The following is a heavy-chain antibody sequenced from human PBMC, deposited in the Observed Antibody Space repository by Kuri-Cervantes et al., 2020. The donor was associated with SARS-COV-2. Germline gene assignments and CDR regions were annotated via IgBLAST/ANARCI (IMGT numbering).Heavy chain of an antibody. Sequence: SETLSLTCAVYGGSFSGYYWSWIRQPPGRELEWIGEINHSGSTNYNPSLKSRVTISVDTSKNQFSLKLSSVTAADTAVYYCARHRRFDPWGQGTLVTVSS. D-gene: IGHD1-14*01. CDR3: ARHRRFDP. J-gene: IGHJ5*02. CDR2: INHSGST. CDR1: GGSFSGYY. V-gene: IGHV4-34*01.